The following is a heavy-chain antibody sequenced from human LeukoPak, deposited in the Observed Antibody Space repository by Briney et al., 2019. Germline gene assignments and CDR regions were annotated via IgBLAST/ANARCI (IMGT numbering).Heavy chain of an antibody. CDR2: ISSSSSYI. V-gene: IGHV3-21*01. CDR3: ARTLLGYCSSTSCPLGNFDY. D-gene: IGHD2-2*01. J-gene: IGHJ4*02. Sequence: GGSLRLSCAASGFTFSSYSMNWARQAPGKGLEWVSSISSSSSYIYYADSVRGRFTISRDNAKNSLYLQMNSLRAEDTAVYYCARTLLGYCSSTSCPLGNFDYWGQGTLVTVSS. CDR1: GFTFSSYS.